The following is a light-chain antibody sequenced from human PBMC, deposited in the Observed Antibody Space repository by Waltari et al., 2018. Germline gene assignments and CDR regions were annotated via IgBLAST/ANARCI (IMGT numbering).Light chain of an antibody. CDR1: ESISSY. V-gene: IGKV1-39*01. CDR3: QQSYSSPRT. J-gene: IGKJ2*01. CDR2: AAS. Sequence: DIQMTQSPSSLSASVGDRVTLTCRASESISSYLNWYQQKPGKAPKLLIYAASNLQTGVPSRFSGSGSGTDFSLTITSLQPEDFATYYCQQSYSSPRTFGQGTKLEIK.